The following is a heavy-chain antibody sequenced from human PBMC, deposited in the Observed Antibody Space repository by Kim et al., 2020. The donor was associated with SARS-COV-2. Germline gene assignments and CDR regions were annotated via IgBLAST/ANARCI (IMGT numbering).Heavy chain of an antibody. CDR2: IHPSGGST. CDR3: ARAGKTTNYGGNSGGAFDS. Sequence: GRIHPSGGSTSHAQKYQGRVTMTRDTSTSTVYMELGSLRSEDTAVYYCARAGKTTNYGGNSGGAFDSWGQGTMVTVSS. J-gene: IGHJ3*02. D-gene: IGHD4-17*01. V-gene: IGHV1-46*01.